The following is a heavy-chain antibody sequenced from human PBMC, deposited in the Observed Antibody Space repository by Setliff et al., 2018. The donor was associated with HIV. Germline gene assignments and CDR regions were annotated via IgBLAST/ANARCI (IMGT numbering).Heavy chain of an antibody. CDR1: GFTFSSYG. Sequence: GGSLRLSCAASGFTFSSYGMHWVRQAPGKGLEWVAFIRYDGSNKYYADSVKGRFTISRDNSKNSVYLQMNGLRVEDTAVYYCARLRINDYWGQGTPVTVSS. D-gene: IGHD2-15*01. V-gene: IGHV3-30*02. CDR2: IRYDGSNK. CDR3: ARLRINDY. J-gene: IGHJ4*02.